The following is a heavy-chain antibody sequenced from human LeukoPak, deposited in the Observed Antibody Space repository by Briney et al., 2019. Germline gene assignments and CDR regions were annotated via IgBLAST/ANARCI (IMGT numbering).Heavy chain of an antibody. D-gene: IGHD3-22*01. CDR1: GYSFTNYW. V-gene: IGHV5-51*01. Sequence: GASLQISCKGSGYSFTNYWIAWVRQMPGKGLEWMGIIYPGDSDTRYSPSFQGQVTISADKSITTAYLQWSSLKSSDTAMYYCARVQKYYDSSGYYYVPFDYWGQGTLVTVSS. CDR3: ARVQKYYDSSGYYYVPFDY. CDR2: IYPGDSDT. J-gene: IGHJ4*02.